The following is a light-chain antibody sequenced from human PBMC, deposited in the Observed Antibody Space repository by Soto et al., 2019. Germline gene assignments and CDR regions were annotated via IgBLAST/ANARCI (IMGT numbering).Light chain of an antibody. Sequence: DIQMTQSPSSVSASVGDRVTITCRASQGVNTWLAWYQQKPGKAPNLLIYAASSLQSGVPSRFSGRGSGTDVTLTNSSLQPGDLATYYCQQADSFPWTFGQGTKVEIK. CDR1: QGVNTW. CDR2: AAS. V-gene: IGKV1-12*02. CDR3: QQADSFPWT. J-gene: IGKJ1*01.